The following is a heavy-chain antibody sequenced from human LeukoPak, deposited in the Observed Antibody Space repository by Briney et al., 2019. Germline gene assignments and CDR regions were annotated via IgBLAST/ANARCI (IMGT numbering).Heavy chain of an antibody. CDR2: IYYSGST. CDR3: ASSYCGGDCYSGAYNWFDP. D-gene: IGHD2-21*02. J-gene: IGHJ5*02. Sequence: PSETLSLTCTVSGGSISSSSYYWGWIRQPPGKGLEWIAKIYYSGSTNYNPSLKSRVTISVDTSKNQFSLKLSSVTAADTAVYYCASSYCGGDCYSGAYNWFDPWGQGTLVTVSS. CDR1: GGSISSSSYY. V-gene: IGHV4-61*05.